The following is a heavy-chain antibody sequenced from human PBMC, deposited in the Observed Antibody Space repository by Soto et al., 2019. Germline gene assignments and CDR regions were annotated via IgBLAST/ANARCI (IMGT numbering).Heavy chain of an antibody. CDR3: ARSALVPAADYGMDV. CDR1: GGTFSSYA. J-gene: IGHJ6*02. V-gene: IGHV1-69*13. D-gene: IGHD2-2*01. CDR2: IIPIFGTA. Sequence: GASVKVSCKASGGTFSSYAISWVRQAPGQGLEWMGGIIPIFGTANYAQKFQGRVTITADESTSTAYMELSSLRSEDTAVYYCARSALVPAADYGMDVWGQGTTVTVSS.